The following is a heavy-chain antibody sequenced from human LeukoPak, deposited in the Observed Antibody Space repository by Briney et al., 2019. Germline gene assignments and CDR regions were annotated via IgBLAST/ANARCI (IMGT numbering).Heavy chain of an antibody. CDR2: SRNKVNSYTT. D-gene: IGHD1-26*01. CDR1: GFTFSDHY. V-gene: IGHV3-72*01. Sequence: GGSLRLSCAASGFTFSDHYMDWVRQTPGKGLEWVGRSRNKVNSYTTEYAASVKGRFIISRDDSKNSLFLQMNSLKTDDTAVYYCTRASLSGSYFFYWGQGALVTVSS. CDR3: TRASLSGSYFFY. J-gene: IGHJ4*02.